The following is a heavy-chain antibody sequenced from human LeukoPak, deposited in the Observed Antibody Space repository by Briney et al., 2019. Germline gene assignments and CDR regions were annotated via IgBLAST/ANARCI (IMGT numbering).Heavy chain of an antibody. D-gene: IGHD3-3*01. CDR2: INPNSGGT. CDR3: ARTYYDFWSGYDY. V-gene: IGHV1-2*02. CDR1: GYTFTGYY. J-gene: IGHJ4*02. Sequence: ASVKVSCKASGYTFTGYYMHWVRQAPGQGLEWMGWINPNSGGTNYAQKFQGRVTMTRDTSISTAYMELSRLRSDDTAVYYCARTYYDFWSGYDYWGQGTLVTVSS.